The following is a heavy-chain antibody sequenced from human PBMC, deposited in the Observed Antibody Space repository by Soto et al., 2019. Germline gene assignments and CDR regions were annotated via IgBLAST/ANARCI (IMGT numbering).Heavy chain of an antibody. CDR3: ARVATRLQSMEVLEY. D-gene: IGHD2-21*02. CDR2: LSFDGTAE. CDR1: GFIFRDYL. V-gene: IGHV3-30*03. Sequence: VQLVESGGGLVQPGGSLRVSCAASGFIFRDYLIHWVRQAPGKGLEWLAVLSFDGTAEYYADSTRGRFTISRNIPKSTTYLVINNVRRDDTAMYYCARVATRLQSMEVLEYWGQGTLVTVPS. J-gene: IGHJ4*02.